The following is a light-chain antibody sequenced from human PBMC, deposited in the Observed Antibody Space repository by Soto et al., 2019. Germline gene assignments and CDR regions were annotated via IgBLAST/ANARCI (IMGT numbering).Light chain of an antibody. Sequence: EIVITQSPSTLCVSPGERATRSCRASQSVRTYVAWYQQKAGQAPRLLIYDASNRATGIPARFSGSGSGTDFTLTISSLEPEDFAVYFCQQRINWRSTFGGGTKVDIK. J-gene: IGKJ4*01. CDR2: DAS. CDR3: QQRINWRST. CDR1: QSVRTY. V-gene: IGKV3-11*01.